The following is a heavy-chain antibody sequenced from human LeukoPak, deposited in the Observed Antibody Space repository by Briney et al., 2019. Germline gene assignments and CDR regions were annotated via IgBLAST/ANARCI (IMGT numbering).Heavy chain of an antibody. CDR1: GFTFSSYG. D-gene: IGHD6-13*01. V-gene: IGHV3-30*02. CDR3: AKDTARIAAAGPDY. J-gene: IGHJ4*02. Sequence: GGSLRLSCAASGFTFSSYGMHWVRQAPGKGLEWVAFIRYDGSNKYYADSVKGRFTISRDNSKNTLYLQMNSLRAEDTAVYYCAKDTARIAAAGPDYWGQGTLVTVSS. CDR2: IRYDGSNK.